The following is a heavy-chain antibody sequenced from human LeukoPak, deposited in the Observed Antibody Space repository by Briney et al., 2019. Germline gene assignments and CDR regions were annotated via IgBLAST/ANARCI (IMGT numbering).Heavy chain of an antibody. Sequence: PSETLSLTCTVSGGSISSYYWSWIRQPPGKGLEWIGYIYYSGSTNYNPSLKSRVTISVDTSKNQFSLQLNSVTPEDTAVYYCARLLRDTAMGYYMDVWGKGTTVTVSS. V-gene: IGHV4-59*12. D-gene: IGHD5-18*01. CDR3: ARLLRDTAMGYYMDV. J-gene: IGHJ6*03. CDR2: IYYSGST. CDR1: GGSISSYY.